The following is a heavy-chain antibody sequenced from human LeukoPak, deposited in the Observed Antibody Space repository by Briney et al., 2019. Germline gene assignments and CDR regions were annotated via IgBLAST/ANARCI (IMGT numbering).Heavy chain of an antibody. D-gene: IGHD3-3*02. J-gene: IGHJ4*02. CDR1: GFMFNKYW. Sequence: GGSLRLSCEVSGFMFNKYWMSWVRQAPGKGLEWVANIRQDGSESHYADSVKGRFTISRDNAKNSLYLQMNSLRAEDTAVYYCARDSSLGYWGQGTLVTVSS. CDR2: IRQDGSES. CDR3: ARDSSLGY. V-gene: IGHV3-7*01.